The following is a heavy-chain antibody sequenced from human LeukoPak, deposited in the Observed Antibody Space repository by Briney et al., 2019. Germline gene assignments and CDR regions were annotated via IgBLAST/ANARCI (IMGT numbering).Heavy chain of an antibody. CDR1: GFTFDDYA. CDR3: ARENPYVS. CDR2: ISWNSGSI. V-gene: IGHV3-9*01. J-gene: IGHJ5*02. D-gene: IGHD1-14*01. Sequence: GRSLRLSCAASGFTFDDYAMHWVRQAPGKGLEWVSGISWNSGSIGYADSVKGRFTISRDNAKNSLYLEMSSLRVEDTGVYYCARENPYVSWGQGTLVTVSS.